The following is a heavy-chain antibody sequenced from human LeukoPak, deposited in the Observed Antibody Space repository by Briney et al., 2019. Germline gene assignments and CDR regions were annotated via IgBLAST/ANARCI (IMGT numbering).Heavy chain of an antibody. CDR3: ARVLAGYDY. V-gene: IGHV3-64*02. J-gene: IGHJ4*02. CDR2: INSDGSST. D-gene: IGHD2-15*01. Sequence: GVSLRLPCAASGFTFSMYSMHWVRQAPGKGLECVSAINSDGSSTYYADSVRGRFTISRDNSKNTLYLQMGSLITEDMAVYYCARVLAGYDYWGQGTLVTVSS. CDR1: GFTFSMYS.